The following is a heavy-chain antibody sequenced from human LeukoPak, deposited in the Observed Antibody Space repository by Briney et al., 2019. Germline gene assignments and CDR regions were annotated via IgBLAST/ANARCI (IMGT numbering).Heavy chain of an antibody. D-gene: IGHD6-19*01. CDR2: INHSGST. Sequence: SETLSLTCAVYGGSFSGYYWSWIRQPPGKGLEWIGEINHSGSTNYNPSLKSRVTISVDTSKNQFSLKLSSVTAADTAVYYCARWSSSGWRRLDYWGQGTLLTVSS. CDR3: ARWSSSGWRRLDY. V-gene: IGHV4-34*01. J-gene: IGHJ4*02. CDR1: GGSFSGYY.